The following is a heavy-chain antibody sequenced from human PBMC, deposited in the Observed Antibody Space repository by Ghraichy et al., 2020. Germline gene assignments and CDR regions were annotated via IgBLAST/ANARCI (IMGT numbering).Heavy chain of an antibody. Sequence: GSLRLSCAASGFTFDDYTMHWVRQAPGKGLEWVSLISWDGGSTYYADSVKGRFTISRDNSKNSLYLQMNSLRTEDTALYYCATKRTPRSGDIGPLDYWGQGTLVTVSS. V-gene: IGHV3-43*01. CDR3: ATKRTPRSGDIGPLDY. CDR1: GFTFDDYT. CDR2: ISWDGGST. D-gene: IGHD2-15*01. J-gene: IGHJ4*02.